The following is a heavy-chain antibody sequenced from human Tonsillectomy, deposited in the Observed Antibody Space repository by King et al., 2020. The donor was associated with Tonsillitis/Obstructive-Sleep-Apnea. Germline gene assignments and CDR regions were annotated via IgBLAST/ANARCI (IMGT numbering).Heavy chain of an antibody. CDR1: GFTFSNYA. J-gene: IGHJ4*02. V-gene: IGHV3-23*04. CDR2: ISGSGDIT. Sequence: VQLVESGGGLVQPGGSLRLSCAASGFTFSNYAMTWVRQAPGKGLEWVSAISGSGDITYYADSVKGRFTISRDNSKNTLYLQMNSLRAEDTAVYYCAKELSGSSRSWYHFDYWGQGTLVTVSS. CDR3: AKELSGSSRSWYHFDY. D-gene: IGHD6-13*01.